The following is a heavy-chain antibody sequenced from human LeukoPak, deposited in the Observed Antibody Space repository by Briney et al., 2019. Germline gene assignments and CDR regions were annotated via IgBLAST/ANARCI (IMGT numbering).Heavy chain of an antibody. V-gene: IGHV4-59*01. Sequence: PSETLSLTCTVSGGSISSYYWSWIRQPPGKGLEWIGYIYYSGSTNYNPSLTSRVTISVDTSKNQFSLKLSSVTAADTAVYYCARAHPDYYDSSGYPVFDYWGQGTLVIVSS. CDR3: ARAHPDYYDSSGYPVFDY. D-gene: IGHD3-22*01. CDR2: IYYSGST. CDR1: GGSISSYY. J-gene: IGHJ4*02.